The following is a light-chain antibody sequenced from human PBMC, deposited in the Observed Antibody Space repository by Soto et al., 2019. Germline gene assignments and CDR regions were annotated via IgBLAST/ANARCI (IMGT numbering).Light chain of an antibody. CDR3: SSYAGSNNLV. CDR2: EVS. J-gene: IGLJ2*01. Sequence: QSVLTQPPSASGSPGQSVTISCTGTRSDVGGYNYVSWYQQHPGKAPKLMIDEVSKRPSGVPDRFSGSKSGNTASLTVSGLQAEDEADYYCSSYAGSNNLVFGGGTKLTVL. CDR1: RSDVGGYNY. V-gene: IGLV2-8*01.